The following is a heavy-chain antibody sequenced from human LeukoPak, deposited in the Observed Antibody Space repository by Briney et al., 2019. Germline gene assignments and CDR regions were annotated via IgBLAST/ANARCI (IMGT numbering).Heavy chain of an antibody. CDR2: IYYSGTT. D-gene: IGHD2-2*02. V-gene: IGHV4-31*03. CDR1: GGSISSGGYY. J-gene: IGHJ3*02. CDR3: ALVYCSSTRCYIGAFDI. Sequence: PSETLSLTCTVSGGSISSGGYYWSWIRQHPGKGLEWIGYIYYSGTTNYNPSLTSRVTISVDTSNNQFSLKLSSVTAADTAVYYCALVYCSSTRCYIGAFDIWGQGTMVTVSS.